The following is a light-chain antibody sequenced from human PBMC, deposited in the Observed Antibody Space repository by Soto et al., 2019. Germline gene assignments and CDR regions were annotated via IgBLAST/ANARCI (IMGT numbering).Light chain of an antibody. Sequence: VIWMTQSPSLLSASTGDRVTISCRVSPGVSNFLAWYQQKPGKAPKILIYAASTLQTGVPSRFSGSGSGTEFTLTISKLQSEDFATYYCQQYYSFPWTFGQGTKVEI. CDR1: PGVSNF. V-gene: IGKV1D-8*01. CDR3: QQYYSFPWT. J-gene: IGKJ1*01. CDR2: AAS.